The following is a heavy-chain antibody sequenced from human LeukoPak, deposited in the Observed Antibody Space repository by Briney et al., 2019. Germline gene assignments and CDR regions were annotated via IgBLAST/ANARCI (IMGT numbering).Heavy chain of an antibody. CDR2: IIPIFGTA. V-gene: IGHV1-69*05. J-gene: IGHJ4*02. Sequence: SVKVSCKASGGTFSSYAISWVRQAPGQGLEWMGRIIPIFGTANYAQKFQGRVTMTRDTSTSTVYMELSSLRSEDTAVYYCARDQYSSSWYGLDYWGQGTLVTVSS. CDR1: GGTFSSYA. CDR3: ARDQYSSSWYGLDY. D-gene: IGHD6-13*01.